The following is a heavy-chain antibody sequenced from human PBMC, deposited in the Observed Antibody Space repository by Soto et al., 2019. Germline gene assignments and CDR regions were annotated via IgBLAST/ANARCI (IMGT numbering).Heavy chain of an antibody. J-gene: IGHJ4*02. CDR3: TTSYYDTRGSYSCYQCQ. CDR2: IKSKTDCGTT. D-gene: IGHD3-22*01. CDR1: GFTFSKAW. Sequence: GGSLSLSCAASGFTFSKAWMNWVRQAPGKGLEWVGRIKSKTDCGTTDYAAPVKGRFTISRDDSQNTLYLQLSSLKTEDTAVYYCTTSYYDTRGSYSCYQCQWGQGTQVTVSS. V-gene: IGHV3-15*07.